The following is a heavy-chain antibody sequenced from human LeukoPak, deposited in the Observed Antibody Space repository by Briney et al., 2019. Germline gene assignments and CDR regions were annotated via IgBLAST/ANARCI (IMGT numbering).Heavy chain of an antibody. Sequence: QPGGSLRLSCAASGFTFSSYEMNWVRQAPGKGLEWVSYISSSGSTIYYADSVKGRFTTSRDNAKNSLYLQMNSLRAEDTAVYYCARDGATYCSSTSCSNKGADYWGQGTLVTVSS. CDR1: GFTFSSYE. V-gene: IGHV3-48*03. J-gene: IGHJ4*02. CDR2: ISSSGSTI. CDR3: ARDGATYCSSTSCSNKGADY. D-gene: IGHD2-2*01.